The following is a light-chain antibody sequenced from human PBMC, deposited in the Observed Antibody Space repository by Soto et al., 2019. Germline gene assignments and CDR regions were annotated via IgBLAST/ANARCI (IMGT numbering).Light chain of an antibody. Sequence: DIQMTQSPSSLSASVGDRVTITCRASQGISNYLAWYQQKPGKVPKLLIYAASTLQSGVPSRFSGSGSGTDFTLTISGLQPEDVATYYCQKYNSAPLGTFGQGTKVEIK. V-gene: IGKV1-27*01. J-gene: IGKJ1*01. CDR2: AAS. CDR3: QKYNSAPLGT. CDR1: QGISNY.